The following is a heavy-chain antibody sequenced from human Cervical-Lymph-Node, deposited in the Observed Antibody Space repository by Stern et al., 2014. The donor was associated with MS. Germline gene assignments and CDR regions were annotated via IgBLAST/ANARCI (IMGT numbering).Heavy chain of an antibody. D-gene: IGHD2-2*01. CDR3: ARGAAYSSSFFDS. V-gene: IGHV1-69*01. CDR2: IIPIFATA. CDR1: RGTLRNYS. Sequence: VQLVQSGAEVKKPGSSVKVSCRASRGTLRNYSISWVRQAPGQGLEWLGGIIPIFATAIYAQKFQGRVTIIADESTDTAYWELSSLMSEDTAVYYCARGAAYSSSFFDSWGQGTLVTVSS. J-gene: IGHJ5*01.